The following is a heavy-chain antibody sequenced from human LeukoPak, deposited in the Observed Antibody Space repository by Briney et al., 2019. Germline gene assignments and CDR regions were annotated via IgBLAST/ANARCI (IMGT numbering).Heavy chain of an antibody. CDR3: ARAWGGPSCSSGNCYSGFDY. CDR1: GFTFSTYT. J-gene: IGHJ4*02. Sequence: GGSLRLSCATSGFTFSTYTMNWVRQAPGKGLEWVSSVSSSSSYIHYADSVKGRFTISRDNAKNSLYLQMNSLRAEDTAVCYCARAWGGPSCSSGNCYSGFDYWGQGTLVTVSS. V-gene: IGHV3-21*01. D-gene: IGHD2-15*01. CDR2: VSSSSSYI.